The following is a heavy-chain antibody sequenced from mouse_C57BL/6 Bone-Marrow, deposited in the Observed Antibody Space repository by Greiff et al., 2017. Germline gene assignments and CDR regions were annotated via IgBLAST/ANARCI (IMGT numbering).Heavy chain of an antibody. Sequence: EVQVVESGGGLVKPGGSLKLSCAASGFTFSSYAMSWVRQTPEKRLEWVATISDGGSYTYYPDNVKGRFTISRDNAKNNLYLQMSHLKSEDTAMYYCARQAIYDGYYVVDYWGQGTTLTVSS. D-gene: IGHD2-3*01. CDR1: GFTFSSYA. J-gene: IGHJ2*01. CDR2: ISDGGSYT. V-gene: IGHV5-4*01. CDR3: ARQAIYDGYYVVDY.